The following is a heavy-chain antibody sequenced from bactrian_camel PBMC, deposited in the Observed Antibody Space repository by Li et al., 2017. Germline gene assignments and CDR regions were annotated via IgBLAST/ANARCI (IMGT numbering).Heavy chain of an antibody. Sequence: VQLVESGGGSVQAGGSLRLSCTASGSAYKTYSLAWFRQTAGEYREGVAAIAADGRTVYANSVKGRFTTSQDYAKNSVYLEMNQLKSEDTALYFCAADLLYWGQGTQVTVS. V-gene: IGHV3S53*01. J-gene: IGHJ4*01. CDR1: GSAYKTYS. CDR2: IAADGRT. CDR3: AADLLY.